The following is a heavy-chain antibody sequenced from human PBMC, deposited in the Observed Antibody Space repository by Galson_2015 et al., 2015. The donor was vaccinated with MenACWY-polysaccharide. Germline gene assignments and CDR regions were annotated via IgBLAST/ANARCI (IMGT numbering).Heavy chain of an antibody. CDR3: ARDYCDRITCSGMDV. CDR2: ISYDGINK. D-gene: IGHD2/OR15-2a*01. V-gene: IGHV3-30-3*01. CDR1: GFTFGSYA. J-gene: IGHJ6*02. Sequence: SLRLSCAASGFTFGSYAIHWVRQAPGKGLEWVAVISYDGINKYYADSVKGRFTISRGNSKYTVYLQMNSLRADDTTVYYCARDYCDRITCSGMDVWGQGTTVTVSS.